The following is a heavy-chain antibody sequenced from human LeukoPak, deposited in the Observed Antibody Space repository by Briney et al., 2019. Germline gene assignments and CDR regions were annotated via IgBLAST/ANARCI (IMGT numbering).Heavy chain of an antibody. CDR2: ISSSSSYI. CDR1: GFTFSSYS. V-gene: IGHV3-21*01. Sequence: GGSLRLSCAASGFTFSSYSMNWVRQAPGKGLEWVSPISSSSSYIYYADSVKGRFTISRDNAKNSLYLQMNSLRAEDTAVYYCATQASPRTYYYYGMDVWGQGTTVTVSS. J-gene: IGHJ6*02. CDR3: ATQASPRTYYYYGMDV.